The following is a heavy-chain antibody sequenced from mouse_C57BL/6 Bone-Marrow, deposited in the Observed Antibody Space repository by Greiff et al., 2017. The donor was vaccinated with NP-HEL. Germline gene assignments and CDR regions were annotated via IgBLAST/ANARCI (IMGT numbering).Heavy chain of an antibody. J-gene: IGHJ1*03. D-gene: IGHD4-1*01. CDR1: GYTFTNYW. V-gene: IGHV1-63*01. CDR2: IYPGGGYT. CDR3: ARRTLGRDWYFDV. Sequence: QVQLKQSGAELVRPGTSVKMSCKASGYTFTNYWIGWAKQRPGHGLEWIGDIYPGGGYTNYNEKFKGKATLTADKSSSTAYMQFSSLTSEDSAIYYCARRTLGRDWYFDVWGTGTTVTVSS.